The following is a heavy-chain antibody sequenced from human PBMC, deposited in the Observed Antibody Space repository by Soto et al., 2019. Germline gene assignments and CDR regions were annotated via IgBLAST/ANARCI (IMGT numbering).Heavy chain of an antibody. J-gene: IGHJ5*02. CDR3: ARGRGYCSGGSCYNWFDP. D-gene: IGHD2-15*01. CDR1: GGSINSDGSY. V-gene: IGHV4-31*03. Sequence: SSETLSLTCTVSGGSINSDGSYRSWIRQSPGEGLEWIGYIYYSGTTYYNPSLKSRVSISLDTSKNQFSLKLTSVTAADTAVYYCARGRGYCSGGSCYNWFDPWGQGTLVTVSS. CDR2: IYYSGTT.